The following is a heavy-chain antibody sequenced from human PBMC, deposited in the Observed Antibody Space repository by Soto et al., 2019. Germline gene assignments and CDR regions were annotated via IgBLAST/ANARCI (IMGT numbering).Heavy chain of an antibody. CDR1: GGTFSSYA. Sequence: QVQLVQSGAEVKKPGSSVKVSCKASGGTFSSYAISWVRQAPGQGLEWMGGIITIFGTANYAQKCQGRVTITADESTSADYMELSSLRSEDTAVYYCARGDTAMVWGTPDYWGQGTLVTVSS. CDR3: ARGDTAMVWGTPDY. D-gene: IGHD5-18*01. V-gene: IGHV1-69*01. J-gene: IGHJ4*02. CDR2: IITIFGTA.